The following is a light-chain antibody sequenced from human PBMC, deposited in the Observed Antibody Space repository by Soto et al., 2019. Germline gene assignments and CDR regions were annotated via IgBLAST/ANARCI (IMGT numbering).Light chain of an antibody. CDR3: SSYSSSSTLYV. J-gene: IGLJ1*01. Sequence: ALTQPASVSGSPGQSITISCTGTSSDVGGYNYVSWFQQHPGKAPKLMIFEVSDRPSGISNRFSGSKSGNTASLTISGLQAEDEADYYCSSYSSSSTLYVFGTGPKLTVL. CDR2: EVS. V-gene: IGLV2-14*01. CDR1: SSDVGGYNY.